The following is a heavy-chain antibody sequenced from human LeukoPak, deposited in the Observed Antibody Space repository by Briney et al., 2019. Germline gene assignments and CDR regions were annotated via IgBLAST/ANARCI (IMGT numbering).Heavy chain of an antibody. Sequence: GGSLRLSCAASGFTFSNYWMHWVRQAPGKGLVWVSRINSDGINTSYADSVKGRFTISRDNAKNTLNLQMNSLRAEGTAVYYCARDLGQYYDTSDNWFDPWGQGTLVTVSS. CDR3: ARDLGQYYDTSDNWFDP. J-gene: IGHJ5*02. D-gene: IGHD3-22*01. V-gene: IGHV3-74*01. CDR1: GFTFSNYW. CDR2: INSDGINT.